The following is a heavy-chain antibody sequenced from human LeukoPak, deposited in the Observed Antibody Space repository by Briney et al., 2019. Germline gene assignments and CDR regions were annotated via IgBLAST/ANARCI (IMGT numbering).Heavy chain of an antibody. Sequence: GGSLRLSCAASGFTVRSNYMSWVRQAPGKGLEWVSFIYNDGRTYYADSVKGRFTISRHNSKSMLYLQMNSLRPEDTAVYYCQWELLDNWGQGTLVTVSS. V-gene: IGHV3-53*04. CDR2: IYNDGRT. J-gene: IGHJ4*02. CDR1: GFTVRSNY. D-gene: IGHD1-26*01. CDR3: QWELLDN.